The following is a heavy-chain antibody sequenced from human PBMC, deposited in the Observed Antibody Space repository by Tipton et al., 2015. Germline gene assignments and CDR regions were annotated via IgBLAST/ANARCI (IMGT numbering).Heavy chain of an antibody. V-gene: IGHV4-4*02. CDR3: ACQDYDILTRDYQTVDY. J-gene: IGHJ4*02. CDR2: IYHSGNT. D-gene: IGHD3-9*01. CDR1: GGSISSSNW. Sequence: SLRLSCAVSGGSISSSNWWSWVRQPPGKKLEWIGEIYHSGNTNYNPSLKSRVTISVDKSKNQFSLKLSSVTAADTAVYYCACQDYDILTRDYQTVDYWGQGTLVTVSS.